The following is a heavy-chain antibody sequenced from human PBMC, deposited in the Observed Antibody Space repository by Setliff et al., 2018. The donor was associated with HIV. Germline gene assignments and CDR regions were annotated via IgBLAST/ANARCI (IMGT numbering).Heavy chain of an antibody. CDR3: ARGKTWLRFLDY. V-gene: IGHV1-3*01. CDR2: INAGNGNT. Sequence: GASVKVSCKASGYTFTTYAMHWVRQAPGQRLEWMGWINAGNGNTKHSQKFQGRVTITRDTSASTAYMELRSLKSDDTAVYYCARGKTWLRFLDYWGQGTLVTVSS. CDR1: GYTFTTYA. D-gene: IGHD5-12*01. J-gene: IGHJ4*02.